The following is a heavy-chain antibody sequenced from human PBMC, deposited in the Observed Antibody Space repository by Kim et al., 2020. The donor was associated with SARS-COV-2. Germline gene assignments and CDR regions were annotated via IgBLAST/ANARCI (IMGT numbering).Heavy chain of an antibody. D-gene: IGHD1-7*01. CDR3: ARDQGWNYGWFDP. V-gene: IGHV4-31*02. Sequence: YNPSPKSRVTISVDTSKNQFSLKLSSVTAADTAVYYCARDQGWNYGWFDPWGQGTLVTVSS. J-gene: IGHJ5*02.